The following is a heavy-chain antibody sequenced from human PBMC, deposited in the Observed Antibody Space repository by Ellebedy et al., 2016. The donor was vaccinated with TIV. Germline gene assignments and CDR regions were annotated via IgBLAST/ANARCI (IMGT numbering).Heavy chain of an antibody. CDR1: GGSFSGYY. CDR3: ARYSYGDYASYNWFDP. Sequence: SETLSLXXAVYGGSFSGYYWSWIRQPPGKGLEWIGEINHSGSTNYNPSLKSRVTISVDTSKNQFSLKLSSVTAADTAVYYCARYSYGDYASYNWFDPWGQGTLVTVSS. D-gene: IGHD4-17*01. J-gene: IGHJ5*02. V-gene: IGHV4-34*01. CDR2: INHSGST.